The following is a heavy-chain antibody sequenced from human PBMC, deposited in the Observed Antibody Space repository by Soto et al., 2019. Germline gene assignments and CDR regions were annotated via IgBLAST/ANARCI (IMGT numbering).Heavy chain of an antibody. J-gene: IGHJ5*02. CDR3: TAIEAKFDP. D-gene: IGHD2-21*02. Sequence: LSLSCAASGFTFSNYAMSWVRQAPGKGLEWVSAIGGGGVPTYHADSVKGRFTISRDNSKNTAYLQMNSLKTEDTAVYYCTAIEAKFDPWGQGTRVTVSS. V-gene: IGHV3-23*01. CDR2: IGGGGVPT. CDR1: GFTFSNYA.